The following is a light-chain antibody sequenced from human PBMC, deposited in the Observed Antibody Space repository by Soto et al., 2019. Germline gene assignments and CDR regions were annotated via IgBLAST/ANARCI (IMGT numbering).Light chain of an antibody. CDR2: GAS. J-gene: IGKJ2*01. CDR1: QSVSSS. Sequence: EIVLTQSPGTLSLSPGERATLSCRASQSVSSSLAWYQQKPGQAPRLLIYGASSRATGIPDRFSGSGSGPDFTLTISRLEPEDFAVYYCQQYGSSNTFGQGTKVDIK. CDR3: QQYGSSNT. V-gene: IGKV3-20*01.